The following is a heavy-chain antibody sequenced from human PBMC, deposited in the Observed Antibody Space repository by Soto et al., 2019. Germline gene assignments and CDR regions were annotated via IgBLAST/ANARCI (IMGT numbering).Heavy chain of an antibody. CDR1: GDSLSGYY. CDR3: ARHWRSSGYYLVFDS. J-gene: IGHJ4*02. CDR2: IYFYDGTT. V-gene: IGHV4-59*08. Sequence: QVQLRESGPGQVEPSETLSLTCTVSGDSLSGYYWSWIRQTPGKGLEWIGYIYFYDGTTNYNPSLKSRVSLSVATSKRQFSLRLSCVTAADTAVYYCARHWRSSGYYLVFDSWGQGTLVTASS. D-gene: IGHD6-19*01.